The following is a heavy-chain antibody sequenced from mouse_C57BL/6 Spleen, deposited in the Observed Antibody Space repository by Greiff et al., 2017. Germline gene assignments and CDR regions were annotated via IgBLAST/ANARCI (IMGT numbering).Heavy chain of an antibody. D-gene: IGHD1-1*01. V-gene: IGHV3-6*01. J-gene: IGHJ4*01. Sequence: EVQRVESGPGLVKPSQSLSLTCSVTGYSITSGYYWNWMRQFPGNKLEWMGYISYDGSNNYNPSLKNRISITRDTSKNQFFLKLNSVTTEDTATYYCARVGYYGSSPMDYWGQGTSVTVSS. CDR1: GYSITSGYY. CDR3: ARVGYYGSSPMDY. CDR2: ISYDGSN.